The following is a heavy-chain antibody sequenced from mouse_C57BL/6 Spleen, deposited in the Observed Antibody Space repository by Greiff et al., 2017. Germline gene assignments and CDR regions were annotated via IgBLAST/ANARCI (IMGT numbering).Heavy chain of an antibody. CDR1: GYSITSGYY. Sequence: ESGPGLVKPSQSLSLTCSVTGYSITSGYYWNWIRQFPGNKLEWMGYISYDGSNNYNPSLKNRISITRDTSKNQFFLKLNSVTTEDTATYYCARETTVVYFDYGGQGPTLTVSS. V-gene: IGHV3-6*01. CDR3: ARETTVVYFDY. D-gene: IGHD1-1*01. J-gene: IGHJ2*01. CDR2: ISYDGSN.